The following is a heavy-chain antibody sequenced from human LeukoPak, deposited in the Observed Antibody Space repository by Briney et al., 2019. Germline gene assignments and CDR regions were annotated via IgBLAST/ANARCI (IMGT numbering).Heavy chain of an antibody. D-gene: IGHD6-13*01. CDR3: AKDRGQQLVLRGVTWFDP. Sequence: PGGSLRLSCAASGFTFNIYSMNWVRQAPGKGLEWVAFIRYDGSNKYYADSVKGRSTISRDNSKNTLYLQMNSLRAEDTAVYYCAKDRGQQLVLRGVTWFDPWGQGTLVTVSS. CDR2: IRYDGSNK. J-gene: IGHJ5*02. CDR1: GFTFNIYS. V-gene: IGHV3-30*02.